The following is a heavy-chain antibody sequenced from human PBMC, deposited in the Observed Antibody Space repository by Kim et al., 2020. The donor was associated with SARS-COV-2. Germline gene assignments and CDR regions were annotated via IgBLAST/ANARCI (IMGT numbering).Heavy chain of an antibody. CDR1: GFTFSSYG. D-gene: IGHD6-13*01. J-gene: IGHJ4*02. CDR2: ISYDGSNK. V-gene: IGHV3-30*18. CDR3: AKDSRLGYQQLVHGRTLMGSDY. Sequence: GGSLRLSCAASGFTFSSYGMHWVRQAPGKGLEWVAVISYDGSNKYYADSVKGRFTISRDNSKNTLYLQMNSLRAEDTAVYYCAKDSRLGYQQLVHGRTLMGSDYWGQGTLVTVSS.